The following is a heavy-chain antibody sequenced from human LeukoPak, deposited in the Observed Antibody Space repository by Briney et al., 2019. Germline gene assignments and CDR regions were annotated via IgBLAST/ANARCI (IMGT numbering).Heavy chain of an antibody. V-gene: IGHV1-2*04. Sequence: ASVKVSCKASGYTFTGYYMHWVRQAPGQGLEWMGWINPNSGGTNYAQEFQGWVTMTRDTSISTAYMELSRLRSDDTAVYYCARAGIAAISFDYWGQGTLVTVSS. D-gene: IGHD6-13*01. J-gene: IGHJ4*02. CDR3: ARAGIAAISFDY. CDR2: INPNSGGT. CDR1: GYTFTGYY.